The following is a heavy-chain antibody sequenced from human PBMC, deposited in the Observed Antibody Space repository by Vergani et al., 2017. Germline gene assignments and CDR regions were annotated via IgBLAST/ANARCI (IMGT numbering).Heavy chain of an antibody. J-gene: IGHJ6*03. Sequence: EVQLVESGGGLVQPGGSLRLSCAASGFTFSSYAMSWVRQAPGKGLEWVSAISGSGGSTYYADSVKGRFTISRDNSKNTLYLQMNSLRAEDTAVYYCAKGGLRGTVGISYYYYMDVWGKGTTVTVSS. CDR2: ISGSGGST. CDR1: GFTFSSYA. V-gene: IGHV3-23*04. CDR3: AKGGLRGTVGISYYYYMDV. D-gene: IGHD1-7*01.